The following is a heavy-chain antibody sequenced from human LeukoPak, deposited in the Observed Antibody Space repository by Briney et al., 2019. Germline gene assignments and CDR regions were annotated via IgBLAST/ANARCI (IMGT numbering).Heavy chain of an antibody. CDR1: GFNFGGYV. J-gene: IGHJ4*02. CDR3: AKDRDDSGDYAFDY. Sequence: GGSLRLSCAASGFNFGGYVMSWVRQAPGKGLDWVSVISRSGDYTKYADSVKGRFTISRDNSKNTLSLQVSGLRAEDTAIYYCAKDRDDSGDYAFDYWGQGILVSVSS. D-gene: IGHD4-17*01. V-gene: IGHV3-23*01. CDR2: ISRSGDYT.